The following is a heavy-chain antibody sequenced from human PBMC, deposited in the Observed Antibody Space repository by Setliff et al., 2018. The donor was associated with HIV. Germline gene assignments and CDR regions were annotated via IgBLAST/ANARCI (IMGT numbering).Heavy chain of an antibody. CDR3: AVTSMASSFDY. CDR1: GFTFTSAW. Sequence: PGGSLRLSCAASGFTFTSAWMTWVRQAPGKGLEWISYISSSGVMYYADSVRGRFTISRDNGKNSLYLQMNSLRAEDTAVYYCAVTSMASSFDYWGQGALVTVSS. J-gene: IGHJ4*02. D-gene: IGHD5-18*01. CDR2: ISSSGVM. V-gene: IGHV3-48*01.